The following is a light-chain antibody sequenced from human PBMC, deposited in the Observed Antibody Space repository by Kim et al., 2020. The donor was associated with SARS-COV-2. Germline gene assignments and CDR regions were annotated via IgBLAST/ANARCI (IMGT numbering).Light chain of an antibody. CDR3: QQYGSSPWT. Sequence: EIVLTQSPGTLSLSPGERATLSCRASQSVSNNYLAWHQQKPGQAPRLLIYGASSRATGIPDRFSGSGSGTDFTLTISRLEPEDFAVYFWQQYGSSPWTFGQGTKVDIK. J-gene: IGKJ1*01. CDR1: QSVSNNY. CDR2: GAS. V-gene: IGKV3-20*01.